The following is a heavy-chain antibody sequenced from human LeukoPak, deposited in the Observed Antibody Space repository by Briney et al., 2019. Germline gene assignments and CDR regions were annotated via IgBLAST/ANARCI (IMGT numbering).Heavy chain of an antibody. CDR1: GASINNNF. CDR3: ARHRDYYDA. D-gene: IGHD3-22*01. Sequence: SETLSLTCTVSGASINNNFWTWIRQPPGKGLEWIGYIYSSGGANYNPSLKSRVIISGDTSKNQISLNLTSVTAADTAVYFCARHRDYYDAWGHGTLVTVSS. CDR2: IYSSGGA. V-gene: IGHV4-59*08. J-gene: IGHJ4*01.